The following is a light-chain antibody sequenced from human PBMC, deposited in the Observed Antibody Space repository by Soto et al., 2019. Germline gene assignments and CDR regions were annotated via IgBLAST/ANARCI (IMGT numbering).Light chain of an antibody. CDR1: QSSSGY. CDR3: QQSYSRPRT. Sequence: DIQMTQSPSSLSASVRDRVTMTCRASQSSSGYLNWYQTTPGKAPKLLIYAASSLEGGVPSRFSGSGSGTDFTLTISSLQPEDCATYVGQQSYSRPRTFGQGTKVDIK. J-gene: IGKJ1*01. CDR2: AAS. V-gene: IGKV1-39*01.